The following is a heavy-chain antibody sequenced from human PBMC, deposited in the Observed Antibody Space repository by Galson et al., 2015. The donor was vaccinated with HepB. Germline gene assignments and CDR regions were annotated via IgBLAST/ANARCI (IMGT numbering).Heavy chain of an antibody. V-gene: IGHV3-23*01. CDR3: AKGYGLFDS. CDR2: ISGNGDST. Sequence: SLRLSCAASGFAFDTHATSWVRQAPGRGLEWISGISGNGDSTFYADSVKGRFTVSRDNSNNRLYLQMNSLRAEDAGLYFCAKGYGLFDSWGQGILVTVSS. J-gene: IGHJ5*01. D-gene: IGHD5-18*01. CDR1: GFAFDTHA.